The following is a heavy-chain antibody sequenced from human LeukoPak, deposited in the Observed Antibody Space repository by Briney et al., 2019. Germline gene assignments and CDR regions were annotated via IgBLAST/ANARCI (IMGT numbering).Heavy chain of an antibody. J-gene: IGHJ4*02. CDR3: ARDLAAPLEY. V-gene: IGHV4-39*02. Sequence: SETLSLTCTVSGGSISSSSYYWGWIRQPPGKGLEWIGSIYYSGSTYYNPSLKSRVTISVDTSKNQFSLKLSSVTAADTAVYYCARDLAAPLEYWGQGTLVTVSS. D-gene: IGHD6-6*01. CDR2: IYYSGST. CDR1: GGSISSSSYY.